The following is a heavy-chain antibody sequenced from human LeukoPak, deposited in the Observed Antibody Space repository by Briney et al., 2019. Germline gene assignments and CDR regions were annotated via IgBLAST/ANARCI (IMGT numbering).Heavy chain of an antibody. CDR3: ARGSDYGDPHT. D-gene: IGHD4-17*01. V-gene: IGHV3-53*01. CDR2: IYSGGST. CDR1: GFTVSSNY. J-gene: IGHJ5*02. Sequence: GGSLRLSCAASGFTVSSNYMSWVRQAPGKVLEWVSVIYSGGSTYYADSVKGRFTISRDNSKTTLYLQMNSLRAEDTAVYYCARGSDYGDPHTWGQGTLVTVSS.